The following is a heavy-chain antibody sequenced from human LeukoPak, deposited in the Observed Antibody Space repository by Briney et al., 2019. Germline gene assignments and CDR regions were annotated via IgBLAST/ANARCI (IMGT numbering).Heavy chain of an antibody. CDR1: GGSISSYY. CDR3: ARSGYSYGSDAFDI. D-gene: IGHD5-18*01. CDR2: IYYSGST. J-gene: IGHJ3*02. V-gene: IGHV4-59*01. Sequence: SETLSLTCTVSGGSISSYYWSWIRQPPGKGLEWIGYIYYSGSTNYNPSLKSRVTISVDTSKNQFSLKLSSVTAADTAVYYCARSGYSYGSDAFDIWGQGTMVTVSS.